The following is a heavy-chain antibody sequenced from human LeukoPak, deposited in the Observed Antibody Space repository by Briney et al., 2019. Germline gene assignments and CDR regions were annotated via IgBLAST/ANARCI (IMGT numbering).Heavy chain of an antibody. CDR1: GGSISSSSYY. J-gene: IGHJ4*02. CDR3: ARAAYCGGDCYYYFDY. Sequence: SETLSLTCTVSGGSISSSSYYWSWIRQPPGKGLEWIGYIYDSGSTNYNSSLKSRVTISVDTSKNQFSLKLSSVTAADTAVYYCARAAYCGGDCYYYFDYWGQGILVTVSS. CDR2: IYDSGST. D-gene: IGHD2-21*02. V-gene: IGHV4-61*01.